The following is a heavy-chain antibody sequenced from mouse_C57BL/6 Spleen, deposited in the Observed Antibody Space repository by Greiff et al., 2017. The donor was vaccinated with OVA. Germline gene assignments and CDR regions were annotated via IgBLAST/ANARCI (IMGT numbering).Heavy chain of an antibody. D-gene: IGHD1-1*01. CDR3: ARRATVVAPDWYFDV. CDR1: GYAFTNYL. CDR2: INPGSGGT. V-gene: IGHV1-54*01. Sequence: VQLQQSGAELVRPGTSVKVSCKASGYAFTNYLIEWVKQRPGQGLEWIGVINPGSGGTNYNEKFKGKATLTADKSSSTAYMQLSSLTSEDSAVYVCARRATVVAPDWYFDVWGTGTTVTVSS. J-gene: IGHJ1*03.